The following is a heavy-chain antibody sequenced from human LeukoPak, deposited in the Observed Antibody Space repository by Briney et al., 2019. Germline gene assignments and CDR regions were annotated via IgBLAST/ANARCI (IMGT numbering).Heavy chain of an antibody. CDR1: GGSISSYY. CDR3: ASSLALDAFDI. V-gene: IGHV4-59*01. CDR2: IYYSGST. J-gene: IGHJ3*02. Sequence: PETLSLTCTVSGGSISSYYWSWIRQPPGKGLEWIGYIYYSGSTNYNPSLKSRVTISVDTSKNQFSLKLSSVTAADTAVYYCASSLALDAFDIWGQGTMVTVSS.